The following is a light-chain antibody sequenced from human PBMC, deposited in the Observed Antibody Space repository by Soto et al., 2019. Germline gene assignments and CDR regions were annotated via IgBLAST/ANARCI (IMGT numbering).Light chain of an antibody. J-gene: IGKJ5*01. CDR2: DAS. CDR1: QDISNY. V-gene: IGKV1-33*01. CDR3: QHRGT. Sequence: DIQMTQSPSSLSASVGDRVTITCQASQDISNYLNWYQQKPGKAPKLLIYDASNLETGVPSRFSGSGSGTDFTFTISSLQAEDIATYYCQHRGTFGQGTRLEIK.